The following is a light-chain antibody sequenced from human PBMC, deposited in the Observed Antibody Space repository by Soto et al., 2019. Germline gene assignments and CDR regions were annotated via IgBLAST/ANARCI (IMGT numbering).Light chain of an antibody. V-gene: IGKV1-9*01. CDR1: QDIGNY. Sequence: IKLSPCPPSPSATVADRVTRTCRASQDIGNYLAWYQQKPGKAPKLLIFGASTLQRGVPSRFSGSGSGTDFTLTISSLQPEDFATYYCLQQNSYPWTFGQGAMVDIK. CDR3: LQQNSYPWT. J-gene: IGKJ1*01. CDR2: GAS.